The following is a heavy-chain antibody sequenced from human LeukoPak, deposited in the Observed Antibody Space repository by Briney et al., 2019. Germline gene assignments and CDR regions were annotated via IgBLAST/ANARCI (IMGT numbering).Heavy chain of an antibody. J-gene: IGHJ1*01. V-gene: IGHV3-74*01. CDR2: INSDGRTT. Sequence: GGSLRLSCAASGFTFSNNWMHWVRHAPGKGLVWVSRINSDGRTTTYADSVKGRFTISRDNAKNTLYLQMNSLRAEDTAVYYCAMIKEGWGQGPWSPSPQ. CDR3: AMIKEG. CDR1: GFTFSNNW. D-gene: IGHD3-22*01.